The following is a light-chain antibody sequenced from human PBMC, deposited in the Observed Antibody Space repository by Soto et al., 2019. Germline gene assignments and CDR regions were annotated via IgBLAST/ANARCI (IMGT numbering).Light chain of an antibody. V-gene: IGLV2-14*01. Sequence: QSALTQPASVSGSPGQSITISCTGTNNDVGGYNYVSWYQQHPGKAPKVMIYEVSNRPSGVSNRFSGSKSGNTASLTISGLQAEDEADYYCSSYTRTSTLVVFGGGTKLTVL. CDR1: NNDVGGYNY. CDR2: EVS. CDR3: SSYTRTSTLVV. J-gene: IGLJ2*01.